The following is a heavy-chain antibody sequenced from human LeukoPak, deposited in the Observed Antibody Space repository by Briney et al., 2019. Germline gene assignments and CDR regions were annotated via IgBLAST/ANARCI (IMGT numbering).Heavy chain of an antibody. CDR1: GFTFSRYW. Sequence: GGSLRLSCAASGFTFSRYWMHWVRQAPGKGLVWVSRINTDGSSTSYADSVKGRFTISRDNAKNTLYLQMNSLRAEDTAVYYCAKWFAQGGSGRYIDYRGQGTLITVSS. CDR3: AKWFAQGGSGRYIDY. D-gene: IGHD3-10*01. CDR2: INTDGSST. V-gene: IGHV3-74*01. J-gene: IGHJ4*02.